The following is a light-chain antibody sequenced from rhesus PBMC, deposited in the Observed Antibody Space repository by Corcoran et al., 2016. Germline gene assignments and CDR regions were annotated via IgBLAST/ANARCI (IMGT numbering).Light chain of an antibody. J-gene: IGKJ3*01. CDR2: KAH. V-gene: IGKV1-22*01. CDR1: QSISSW. CDR3: LQYSSSLT. Sequence: DIQMTQSPSSLSASVGDTVTIPCRASQSISSWLDWNQPKPGKAPKLLIYKAHRLQRGVPQWGSGSGSGTDCTLTISSLQPEEFATYYCLQYSSSLTFGPGTKLDSK.